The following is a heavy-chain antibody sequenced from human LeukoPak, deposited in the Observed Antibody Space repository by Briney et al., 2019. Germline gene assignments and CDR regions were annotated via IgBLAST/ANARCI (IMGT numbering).Heavy chain of an antibody. J-gene: IGHJ4*02. D-gene: IGHD1-14*01. CDR2: TYYRSKWYN. V-gene: IGHV6-1*01. CDR1: GDSVSSNSVT. Sequence: SQTLSLTCAISGDSVSSNSVTWNWIRQSPSRGLEWLGRTYYRSKWYNDYAVSVKSRVTINPDTSKNQFSLQLNSVTPEDTAVYYCARETGTFDYWGQGTLVTVSS. CDR3: ARETGTFDY.